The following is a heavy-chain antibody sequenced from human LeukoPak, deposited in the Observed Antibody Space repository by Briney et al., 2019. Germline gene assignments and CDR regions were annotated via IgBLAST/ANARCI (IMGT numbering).Heavy chain of an antibody. CDR1: GFTFSRYS. Sequence: GGSLRLSCVASGFTFSRYSMNWVRQAPGKGLEWVPSISTSSTYIYYADSVKGRSTISRDNAKNSPYLQMNSLRAEDTAVYFCARTGKDSSGYYTDYWGQGTLVTVSS. J-gene: IGHJ4*02. CDR3: ARTGKDSSGYYTDY. CDR2: ISTSSTYI. D-gene: IGHD3-22*01. V-gene: IGHV3-21*01.